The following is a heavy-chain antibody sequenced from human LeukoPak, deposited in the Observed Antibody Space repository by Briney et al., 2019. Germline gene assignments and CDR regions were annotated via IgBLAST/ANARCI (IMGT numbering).Heavy chain of an antibody. J-gene: IGHJ4*02. D-gene: IGHD2-15*01. CDR1: ELTLSSNY. CDR2: IYSGGST. Sequence: LTGGSLRLSCAASELTLSSNYMSWIRQAPERGLEWVSFIYSGGSTYYADSVRGRFIISRDNSKNTLYLQMNSLRAEDTAVYYCARRAGSYSHSYDYWGQGTLVTVSS. V-gene: IGHV3-53*01. CDR3: ARRAGSYSHSYDY.